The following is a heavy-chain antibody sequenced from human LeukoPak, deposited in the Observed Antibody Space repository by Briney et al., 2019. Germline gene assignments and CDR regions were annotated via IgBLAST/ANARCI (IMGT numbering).Heavy chain of an antibody. V-gene: IGHV4-59*01. Sequence: SETLSLTCTVSGGSISSYYWSWIRQPPGKGLEWIGYIYYGGSTNYNPSLKSRVTISVDTSKNQFSLKLSSVTAADTAVYYCAREWGSWYLDYWGQGTLVTVSS. D-gene: IGHD2-15*01. J-gene: IGHJ4*02. CDR3: AREWGSWYLDY. CDR2: IYYGGST. CDR1: GGSISSYY.